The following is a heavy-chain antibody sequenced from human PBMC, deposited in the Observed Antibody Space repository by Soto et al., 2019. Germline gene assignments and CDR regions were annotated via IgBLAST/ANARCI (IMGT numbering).Heavy chain of an antibody. Sequence: PGASLKISCKGSGYSFVSYWLGWVRQIPGERLEWMGIIYPGDTATRYNPSFQGQVTISADKSITTVYLQWSSLKGSETAMYYCARTDGYEIDYWGQGTLVTVSS. CDR3: ARTDGYEIDY. V-gene: IGHV5-51*01. CDR1: GYSFVSYW. CDR2: IYPGDTAT. J-gene: IGHJ4*02. D-gene: IGHD5-12*01.